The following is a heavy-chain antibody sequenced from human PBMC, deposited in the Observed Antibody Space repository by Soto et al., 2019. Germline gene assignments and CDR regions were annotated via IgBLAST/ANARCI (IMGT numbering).Heavy chain of an antibody. D-gene: IGHD3-9*01. V-gene: IGHV4-31*03. CDR3: ARAYYDILTAYFDY. Sequence: SETLSLTCTVSGGSLSSAGYSWGWIRQHPGKGLEWIGSIYYSGTTFYTPSLKSRVTISVDTSNNQFSLRLTSVTAADTAVYYCARAYYDILTAYFDYWGQGTMVTSPQ. J-gene: IGHJ4*02. CDR1: GGSLSSAGYS. CDR2: IYYSGTT.